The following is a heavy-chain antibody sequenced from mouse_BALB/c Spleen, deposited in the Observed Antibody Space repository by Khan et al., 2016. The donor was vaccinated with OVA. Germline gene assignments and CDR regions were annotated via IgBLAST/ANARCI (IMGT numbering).Heavy chain of an antibody. D-gene: IGHD2-4*01. CDR2: VSSGSATI. V-gene: IGHV5-17*02. CDR1: GFTFSHFG. Sequence: EVELVESGGGLVQPGGSRKLSCAASGFTFSHFGMHWVRQAPEKGLEWVACVSSGSATINYAATLKGRFTISRDTPKNTLFLHMTSLRSEDTAMYYCARSRITTWYFDDWGEGTTVTVSA. CDR3: ARSRITTWYFDD. J-gene: IGHJ1*01.